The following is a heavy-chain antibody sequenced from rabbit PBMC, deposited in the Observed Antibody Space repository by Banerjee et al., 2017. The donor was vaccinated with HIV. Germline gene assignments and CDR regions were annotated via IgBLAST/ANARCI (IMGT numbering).Heavy chain of an antibody. CDR3: ARDDAGNKYYYFNL. V-gene: IGHV1S40*01. Sequence: QSLEESGGDLVKPGASLTLTCTASAFSFSNKYVMCWVRQAPGKGLEWIARIDAGSSGSTYYASWARGRFTISRPSSTTVTLQMTSLTAADTATYFCARDDAGNKYYYFNLWGPGTLVTVS. J-gene: IGHJ4*01. CDR1: AFSFSNKYV. D-gene: IGHD4-2*01. CDR2: IDAGSSGST.